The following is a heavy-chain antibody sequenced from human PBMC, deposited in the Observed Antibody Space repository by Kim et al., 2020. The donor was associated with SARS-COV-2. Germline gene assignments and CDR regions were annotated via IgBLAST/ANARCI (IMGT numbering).Heavy chain of an antibody. J-gene: IGHJ3*02. CDR3: ARETTWELLRGAFDI. CDR1: GFTFSSYS. Sequence: GGSLRLSCAASGFTFSSYSMNWVCQAPGKGLEWVSSISSSSSYIYYADSVKGRFTISRDNAKNSLYLQMNSLRAEDTAVYYCARETTWELLRGAFDIWGQGTMVTVSS. D-gene: IGHD1-26*01. V-gene: IGHV3-21*01. CDR2: ISSSSSYI.